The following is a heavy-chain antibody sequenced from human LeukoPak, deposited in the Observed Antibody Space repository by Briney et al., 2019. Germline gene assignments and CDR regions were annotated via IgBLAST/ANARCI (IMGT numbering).Heavy chain of an antibody. J-gene: IGHJ6*02. CDR2: ISSSSSYI. Sequence: GGSLRLSCAASGFTFSSYSMNWVRQAPGKGLEWVSSISSSSSYIYYADSVKGRFTISRDNAKNSLYLQMNSLRAEDTAVYYCARDSNQDYGDYYYYYGMDVWGQGTTVTLSS. D-gene: IGHD4-17*01. CDR3: ARDSNQDYGDYYYYYGMDV. V-gene: IGHV3-21*01. CDR1: GFTFSSYS.